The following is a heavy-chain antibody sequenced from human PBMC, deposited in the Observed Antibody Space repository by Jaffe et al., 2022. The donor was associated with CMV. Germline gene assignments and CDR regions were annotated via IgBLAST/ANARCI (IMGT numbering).Heavy chain of an antibody. CDR2: IYYSGST. V-gene: IGHV4-59*01. CDR1: GGSISSYY. J-gene: IGHJ6*03. D-gene: IGHD3-3*01. Sequence: QVQLQESGPGLVKPSETLSLTCTVSGGSISSYYWSWIRQPPGKGLEWIGYIYYSGSTNYNPSLKSRVTISVDTSKNQFSLKLSSVTAADTAVYYCARDQGRDFWSAHKVGYYYYYYMDVWGKGTTVTVSS. CDR3: ARDQGRDFWSAHKVGYYYYYYMDV.